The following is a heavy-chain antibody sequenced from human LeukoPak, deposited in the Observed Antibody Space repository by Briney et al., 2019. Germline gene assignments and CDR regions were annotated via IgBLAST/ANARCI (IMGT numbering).Heavy chain of an antibody. D-gene: IGHD3-3*01. CDR3: AKGAYYGD. Sequence: GGSLRLSCAASGFTFSSYSMNWVRQAPGKGLEWLSTISGSGDNTYYADSVKGRFTVSRDNSKNTLYLQMNSLRVEDTAMYYCAKGAYYGDWGQGTLVTVSS. J-gene: IGHJ4*02. CDR1: GFTFSSYS. V-gene: IGHV3-23*01. CDR2: ISGSGDNT.